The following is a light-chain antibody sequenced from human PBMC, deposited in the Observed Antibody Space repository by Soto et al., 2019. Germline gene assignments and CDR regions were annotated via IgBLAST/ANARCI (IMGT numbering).Light chain of an antibody. V-gene: IGLV2-14*01. Sequence: QSALTQPASVSGSPGQSITISCTGTRRDVGGYNYVSWYQQYPGKSPKLLIYEVTHRPSGVSNRFSGSKSGNTASLTISGLQAEDEADYYCSSYIISNTPPFVFGTGTKLTVL. CDR2: EVT. CDR1: RRDVGGYNY. J-gene: IGLJ1*01. CDR3: SSYIISNTPPFV.